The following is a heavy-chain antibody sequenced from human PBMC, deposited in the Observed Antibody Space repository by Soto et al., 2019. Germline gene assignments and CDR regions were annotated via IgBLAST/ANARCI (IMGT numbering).Heavy chain of an antibody. J-gene: IGHJ6*02. Sequence: ASVKVSCKASGYTFTSYAMHWVRQAPGQRLEWMGWINAGNGNTKYSQKFQGRVTITRDTSASTAYMELSSLRSEDTAVYYCARDRYHYDFWSGYATYYYYGMDVWGQGTTVTVS. D-gene: IGHD3-3*01. CDR3: ARDRYHYDFWSGYATYYYYGMDV. V-gene: IGHV1-3*01. CDR1: GYTFTSYA. CDR2: INAGNGNT.